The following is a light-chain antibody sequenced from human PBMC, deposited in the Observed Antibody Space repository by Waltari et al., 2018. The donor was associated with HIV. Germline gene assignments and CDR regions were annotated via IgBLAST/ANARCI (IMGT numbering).Light chain of an antibody. Sequence: QSVLTPSPSASGTPAQRVAISCSGSLSHTAGTTLSLYQPLPGTAPKLLIYSKNQRPSGGPDRFSGAKSGNSASLAISGLQSEDEADYYCAAWDANLNGRLFGGGTKLTVL. CDR2: SKN. CDR1: LSHTAGTT. J-gene: IGLJ2*01. CDR3: AAWDANLNGRL. V-gene: IGLV1-44*01.